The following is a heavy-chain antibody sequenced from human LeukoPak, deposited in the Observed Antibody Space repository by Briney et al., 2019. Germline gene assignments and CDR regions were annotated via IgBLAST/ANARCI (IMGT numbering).Heavy chain of an antibody. CDR3: ARAWGGGQQLATYYYYYMDV. D-gene: IGHD6-13*01. CDR2: IYYSGST. Sequence: SETLSLTCTVSGGSISSHYWSWIRQPPGKGLEWIGYIYYSGSTNYNPSLKSRVTISVDTSKNQFSLKLSSVTAADTAVYYCARAWGGGQQLATYYYYYMDVWGKGTTVTVSS. J-gene: IGHJ6*03. V-gene: IGHV4-59*11. CDR1: GGSISSHY.